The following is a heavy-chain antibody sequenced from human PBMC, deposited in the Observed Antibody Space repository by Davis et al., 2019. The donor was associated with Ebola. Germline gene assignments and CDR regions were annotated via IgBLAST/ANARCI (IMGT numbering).Heavy chain of an antibody. CDR1: GFTFSSYA. Sequence: SLKISCAASGFTFSSYAMHWVRQAPGKRLEWVAMISYEGSNNYYADSEKGRFTVSRDNSENTLHLQMNSLRVEDTAVYYCVRDRDYWVHSYMDVWGNGTTVIVSS. D-gene: IGHD2-8*02. V-gene: IGHV3-30*03. CDR2: ISYEGSNN. J-gene: IGHJ6*03. CDR3: VRDRDYWVHSYMDV.